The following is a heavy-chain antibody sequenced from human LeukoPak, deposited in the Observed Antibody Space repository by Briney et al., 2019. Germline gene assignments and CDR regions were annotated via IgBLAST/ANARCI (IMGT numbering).Heavy chain of an antibody. CDR3: AKDSCGGSCYVFDY. D-gene: IGHD2-15*01. CDR2: ISWNSGSI. V-gene: IGHV3-9*01. J-gene: IGHJ4*02. Sequence: GGSLRLPCAASGFTFDDYAMHWVRQAPGKGLEWVSGISWNSGSIGYADSVKGRFTISRDNAKNSLYLQMNSLRAEDTALYYCAKDSCGGSCYVFDYWGQGTLVTVSS. CDR1: GFTFDDYA.